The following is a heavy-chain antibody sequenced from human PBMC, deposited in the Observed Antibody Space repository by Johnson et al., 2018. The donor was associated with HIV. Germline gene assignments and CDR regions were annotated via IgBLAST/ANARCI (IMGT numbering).Heavy chain of an antibody. CDR1: GFTFNTYT. Sequence: VQLVESGGGVVQPGRSLRLFCAVSGFTFNTYTMHWVRQAPGRGLEWVSAISGSGGSTYYADSVKGRFTISRDHSKNTLYLQMNSLRAEDTAVYYCAKALQGLGWGQGTMVTVSS. CDR2: ISGSGGST. J-gene: IGHJ3*01. V-gene: IGHV3-23*04. CDR3: AKALQGLG. D-gene: IGHD6-25*01.